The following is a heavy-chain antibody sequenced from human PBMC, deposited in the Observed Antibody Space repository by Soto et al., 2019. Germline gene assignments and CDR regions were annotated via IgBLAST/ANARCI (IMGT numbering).Heavy chain of an antibody. CDR1: GYTFTSYA. Sequence: ASVKVSCKASGYTFTSYAMHWVRQAPGQRLEWMGWINAGNGNTKYSQKFQGRVTMTRDTSTSTVYMEPSSLRSEDTAVYYCARGRGYSSGPRYNWFDPWGQGTLVTVSS. D-gene: IGHD6-19*01. J-gene: IGHJ5*02. CDR3: ARGRGYSSGPRYNWFDP. V-gene: IGHV1-3*01. CDR2: INAGNGNT.